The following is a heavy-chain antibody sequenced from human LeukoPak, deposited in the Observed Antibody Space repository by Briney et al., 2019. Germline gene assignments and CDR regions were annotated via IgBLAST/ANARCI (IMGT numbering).Heavy chain of an antibody. CDR2: MNPNSGNT. V-gene: IGHV1-8*01. D-gene: IGHD3-22*01. CDR3: ARLLTSYYDSSGYYSDY. CDR1: GYTFTSYD. Sequence: ASVKVSCKASGYTFTSYDINWVRQATGQGLEWMGWMNPNSGNTGYAQKFQGRVTMTRNTSISTAYMKLSSLRSEDTAVYYCARLLTSYYDSSGYYSDYWGQGTLVTVSS. J-gene: IGHJ4*02.